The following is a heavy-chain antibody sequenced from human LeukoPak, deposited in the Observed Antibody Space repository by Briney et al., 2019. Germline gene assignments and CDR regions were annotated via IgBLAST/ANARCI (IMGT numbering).Heavy chain of an antibody. J-gene: IGHJ4*02. CDR1: GFTFSSYA. CDR3: AKEPGSSGWYLPFDY. D-gene: IGHD6-19*01. V-gene: IGHV3-23*01. CDR2: ISGSGGST. Sequence: GGSLRLSCAASGFTFSSYAMSWVHQAPGKGLEWVSAISGSGGSTYYADSVRGRFTISRDNSKNTLYLQMNSLRAEDTAVYYCAKEPGSSGWYLPFDYWGQGTLVTVSS.